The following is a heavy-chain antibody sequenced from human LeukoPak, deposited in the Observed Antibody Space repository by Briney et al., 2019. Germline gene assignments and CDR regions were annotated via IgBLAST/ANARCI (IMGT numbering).Heavy chain of an antibody. CDR1: GFTFSSYA. Sequence: GGSLRLSCAASGFTFSSYAMTWVRQAPGKGLEWVSSISVNGGTTYYADSVKGRFAISRDRSKNTLYLQMNSLRAEDTAVYYCVKGGGNVRRYFEYWGQGTLVTVSS. D-gene: IGHD4-23*01. CDR3: VKGGGNVRRYFEY. CDR2: ISVNGGTT. J-gene: IGHJ4*02. V-gene: IGHV3-23*01.